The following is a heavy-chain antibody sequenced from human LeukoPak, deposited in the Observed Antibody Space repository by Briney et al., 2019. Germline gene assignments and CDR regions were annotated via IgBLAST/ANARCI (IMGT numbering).Heavy chain of an antibody. V-gene: IGHV3-20*04. Sequence: PGGSLRLSCAASRFTLDDYGMSWVRQAPGKGLEWVSGINWNGGSTGYADSVKGRFTISRDNAKNSLYLQMNNLRAEDTAMYFCARDLGYCSSTSCYRLNAFDIWGQGTMVTVSS. CDR3: ARDLGYCSSTSCYRLNAFDI. CDR1: RFTLDDYG. D-gene: IGHD2-2*01. J-gene: IGHJ3*02. CDR2: INWNGGST.